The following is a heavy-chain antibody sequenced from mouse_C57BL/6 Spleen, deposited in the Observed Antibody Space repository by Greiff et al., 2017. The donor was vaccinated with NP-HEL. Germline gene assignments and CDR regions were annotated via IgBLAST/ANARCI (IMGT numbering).Heavy chain of an antibody. CDR3: ARRATVVAPAMDY. D-gene: IGHD1-1*01. V-gene: IGHV5-17*01. CDR1: GFTFSDYG. Sequence: EVMLVESGGGLVKPGGSLKLSCAASGFTFSDYGMHWVRQAPEKGLEWVAYISSGSSTIYYADTVKGRFTTSRDNAKNTLFLQMTSLRSEDTAMYYCARRATVVAPAMDYWGQGTSVTVSS. CDR2: ISSGSSTI. J-gene: IGHJ4*01.